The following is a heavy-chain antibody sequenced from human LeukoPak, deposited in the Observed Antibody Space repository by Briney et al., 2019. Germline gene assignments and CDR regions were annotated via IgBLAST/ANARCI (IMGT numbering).Heavy chain of an antibody. V-gene: IGHV4-30-2*01. J-gene: IGHJ5*02. CDR2: IHHSGST. D-gene: IGHD2-21*02. CDR1: GGSISSGDYS. Sequence: SQTLSLTCAVSGGSISSGDYSWSWIRQPAGKALEWLGSIHHSGSTSYNPSLRSRLTISVDRTKTQFSLRLSSVTAADTALYCCASDASGGDWPRFDPWGHGTMVTVSS. CDR3: ASDASGGDWPRFDP.